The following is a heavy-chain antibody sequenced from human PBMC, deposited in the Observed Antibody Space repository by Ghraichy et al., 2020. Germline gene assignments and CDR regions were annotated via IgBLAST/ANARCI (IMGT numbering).Heavy chain of an antibody. CDR3: ARDRGAFDAFDI. Sequence: LSLTCAASGFTFSSYWMSWVRQAPGKGLEWVANIKQDGSEKYYVDSVKGRFTISRDNAKNSLYLQMNSLRAEDTAVYYCARDRGAFDAFDIWGQGTMVTVSS. CDR2: IKQDGSEK. D-gene: IGHD4/OR15-4a*01. V-gene: IGHV3-7*03. CDR1: GFTFSSYW. J-gene: IGHJ3*02.